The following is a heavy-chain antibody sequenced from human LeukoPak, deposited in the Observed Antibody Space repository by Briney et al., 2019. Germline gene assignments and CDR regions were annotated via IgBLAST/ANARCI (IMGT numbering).Heavy chain of an antibody. CDR3: ANSVGAILQH. D-gene: IGHD1-26*01. CDR2: IRYDGSNK. Sequence: GGSLRLSCAASGFTVSSYGMHWVRQAPGKGLEWVAFIRYDGSNKYYADSVKGRFTISRDNSKNTLYLQMNSLRAEDTAVYYCANSVGAILQHWGQGTLVTVSS. V-gene: IGHV3-30*02. CDR1: GFTVSSYG. J-gene: IGHJ1*01.